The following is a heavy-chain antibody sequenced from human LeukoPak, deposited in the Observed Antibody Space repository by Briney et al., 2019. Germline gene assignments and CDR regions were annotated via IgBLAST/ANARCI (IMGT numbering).Heavy chain of an antibody. CDR1: GGSISSSNW. Sequence: SETLSLTCAVSGGSISSSNWWSWVRQPPGKGLEWIGEIYHSGSTNYNPSLKSRVTISVDTSKNQFSLKLSSVTAADTAVYYCARDGRAGDYYYYMDVWGKGTTVTISS. CDR3: ARDGRAGDYYYYMDV. D-gene: IGHD5-24*01. CDR2: IYHSGST. V-gene: IGHV4-4*02. J-gene: IGHJ6*03.